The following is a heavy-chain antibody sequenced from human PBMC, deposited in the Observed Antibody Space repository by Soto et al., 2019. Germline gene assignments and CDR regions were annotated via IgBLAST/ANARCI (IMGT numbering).Heavy chain of an antibody. CDR3: AKYLYSGSTSPDGMDV. CDR2: ISGSGGST. CDR1: GFTFSSYA. Sequence: EVQLLESGGGLVQPGGSLRLSCAASGFTFSSYAMSWVRQAPGKGLEWVSAISGSGGSTYYADSVKGRFTISRDNSKNTLYLQMNSLRAEDTAVYYCAKYLYSGSTSPDGMDVWGQGTTVTVSS. D-gene: IGHD2-2*01. J-gene: IGHJ6*02. V-gene: IGHV3-23*01.